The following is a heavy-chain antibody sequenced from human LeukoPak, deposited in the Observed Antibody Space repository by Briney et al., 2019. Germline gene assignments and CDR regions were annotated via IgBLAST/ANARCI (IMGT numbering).Heavy chain of an antibody. Sequence: MPSETLSLTCTVSGASMSGQHWSWIRQAPGKGLEWIAWIHYDGRTNYNPSLKSRLPLSVDTSTNQFSLSLNSATAADTAVYFCARHLNGGTHPLDNWGPGIRVIVSP. CDR3: ARHLNGGTHPLDN. D-gene: IGHD2-8*01. CDR1: GASMSGQH. J-gene: IGHJ4*02. V-gene: IGHV4-59*08. CDR2: IHYDGRT.